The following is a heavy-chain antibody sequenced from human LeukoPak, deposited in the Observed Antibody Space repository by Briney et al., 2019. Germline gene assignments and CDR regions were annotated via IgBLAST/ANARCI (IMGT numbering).Heavy chain of an antibody. CDR3: ATSYDSSGCD. J-gene: IGHJ4*02. D-gene: IGHD3-22*01. CDR2: IKPDGSLQ. Sequence: GGSLRLSCTASGFIFSSFWMAWVRQAPGKGLEWVANIKPDGSLQFYGDSMKGRFTISRDNAKNSLYLQMNNLRAEDTALYYCATSYDSSGCDWGQGTLVTVSS. CDR1: GFIFSSFW. V-gene: IGHV3-7*01.